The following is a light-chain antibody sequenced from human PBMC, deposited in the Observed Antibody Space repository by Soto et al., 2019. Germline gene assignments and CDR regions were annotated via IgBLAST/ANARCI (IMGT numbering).Light chain of an antibody. J-gene: IGLJ2*01. CDR3: ATWDDRLNGVV. CDR2: DTN. Sequence: QSALTQPPSVSAAPGQKVTISCSGASSNIGKNYVSWYQQLPGAAPKLVIFDTNKRPSGIPDRFSGSKSGTSAALAISGPQSEDETDYYCATWDDRLNGVVFGGGTKLTVL. CDR1: SSNIGKNY. V-gene: IGLV1-51*01.